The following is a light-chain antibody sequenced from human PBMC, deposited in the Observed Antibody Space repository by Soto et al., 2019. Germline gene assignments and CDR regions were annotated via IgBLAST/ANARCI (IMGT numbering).Light chain of an antibody. CDR3: QQYTNGPPNT. Sequence: EIVMTQSPATLSVSPGERATLSCRASQSVSSNLAWYQQKPGQAPRLLIYGASTRATGIPARFSGRGSGTELTLTISSLQSEDFAVYYCQQYTNGPPNTFGQGTRLEIK. V-gene: IGKV3-15*01. CDR1: QSVSSN. J-gene: IGKJ5*01. CDR2: GAS.